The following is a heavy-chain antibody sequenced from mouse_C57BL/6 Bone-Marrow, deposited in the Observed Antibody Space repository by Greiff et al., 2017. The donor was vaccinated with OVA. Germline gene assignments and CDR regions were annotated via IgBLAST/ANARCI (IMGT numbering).Heavy chain of an antibody. J-gene: IGHJ4*01. V-gene: IGHV2-6*01. D-gene: IGHD1-1*01. CDR1: GFSLTSYG. CDR3: ARHYYGHYYAMDY. Sequence: VHLVESGPGLVAPSQSLSITCTVSGFSLTSYGVDWVRQSPGKGLEWLGVIWGVGSTNYNSALKSRLSISKDNSKSQVFLKMNSLQTDDTAMYYCARHYYGHYYAMDYWGQGTSVTVSS. CDR2: IWGVGST.